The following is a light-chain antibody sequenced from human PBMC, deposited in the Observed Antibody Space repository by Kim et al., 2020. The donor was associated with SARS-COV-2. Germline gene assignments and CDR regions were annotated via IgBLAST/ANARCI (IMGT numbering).Light chain of an antibody. V-gene: IGLV3-19*01. CDR3: NSRDSSGSVV. CDR1: SLRSYY. CDR2: GKN. Sequence: GLGQTVRITCQGDSLRSYYASWYQQKPGQAPVLVIYGKNNRPSGIPDRFSGSSSGNTASLTITGAQAEDEADYYCNSRDSSGSVVFGGGTQLTVL. J-gene: IGLJ2*01.